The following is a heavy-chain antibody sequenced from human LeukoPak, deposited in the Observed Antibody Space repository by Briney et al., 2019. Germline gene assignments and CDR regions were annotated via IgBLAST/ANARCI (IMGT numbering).Heavy chain of an antibody. D-gene: IGHD6-19*01. Sequence: SETLSLTCAVYGGSFSGYYWSWIRQPPGKGLEWIGEINHSGSTNCNPSLKSRVTISVDTSKNQFSLKLSSVTAADTAVYYCARAGVAVGDAFDIWGQGTMVTVSS. CDR3: ARAGVAVGDAFDI. CDR1: GGSFSGYY. V-gene: IGHV4-34*01. J-gene: IGHJ3*02. CDR2: INHSGST.